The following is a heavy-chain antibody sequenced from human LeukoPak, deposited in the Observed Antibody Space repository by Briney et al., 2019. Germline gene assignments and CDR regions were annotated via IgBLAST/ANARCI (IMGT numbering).Heavy chain of an antibody. CDR1: GFTFSSYG. CDR3: AKDLRPKDYIVLMVYAIGF. D-gene: IGHD2-8*01. J-gene: IGHJ4*02. V-gene: IGHV3-30*02. Sequence: GGSLRLCCAASGFTFSSYGMHWVRQAPGKGLEWVAFIRYDGSNKYYADSVKGRFTISRDNSKNTLYLQMNSLRAEDTAVYYCAKDLRPKDYIVLMVYAIGFWGQGTLVTVSS. CDR2: IRYDGSNK.